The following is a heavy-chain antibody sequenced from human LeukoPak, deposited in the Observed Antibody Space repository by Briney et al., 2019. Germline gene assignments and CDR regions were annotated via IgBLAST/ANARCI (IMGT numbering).Heavy chain of an antibody. Sequence: SQTLSLTCAVSGGSITSGDFAWSWIRQPPGKGLEFIGYIYLDGSTFYNPSLKSRVIISLDKSKNQFSLKLSSVTAADTAVYYCARKDWNDVRAFDIWGQGTLVTVSS. V-gene: IGHV4-30-2*01. CDR2: IYLDGST. J-gene: IGHJ3*02. D-gene: IGHD1-1*01. CDR3: ARKDWNDVRAFDI. CDR1: GGSITSGDFA.